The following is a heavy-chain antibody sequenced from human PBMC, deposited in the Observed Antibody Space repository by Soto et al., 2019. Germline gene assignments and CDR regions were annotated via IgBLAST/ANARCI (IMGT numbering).Heavy chain of an antibody. CDR1: GYTFTSYG. V-gene: IGHV1-18*01. CDR2: ISAYNGNT. J-gene: IGHJ5*02. CDR3: ARVIAAAGTSWFDP. Sequence: ASVKVSCKGAGYTFTSYGISWVRQAPGQGLEWMGWISAYNGNTNYAQKLQGRVTMTTDTSTSTAYMELRSLRSDDTAVYYCARVIAAAGTSWFDPWGQGTLVTVSS. D-gene: IGHD6-13*01.